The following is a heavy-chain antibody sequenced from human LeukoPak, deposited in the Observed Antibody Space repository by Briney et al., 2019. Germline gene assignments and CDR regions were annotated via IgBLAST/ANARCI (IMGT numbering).Heavy chain of an antibody. J-gene: IGHJ5*02. CDR2: IFYSGST. CDR1: GGSISSSNYH. Sequence: SQTLSLTCTVSGGSISSSNYHWSWVRQHPGKGLEWIGYIFYSGSTYSIPSLRSRVTISVDTSKSQFSLKLSSVTAADTAVYYCTRVGPIIAGRHTSQRWFDPWGQGTLVTVSS. CDR3: TRVGPIIAGRHTSQRWFDP. D-gene: IGHD2-2*01. V-gene: IGHV4-31*03.